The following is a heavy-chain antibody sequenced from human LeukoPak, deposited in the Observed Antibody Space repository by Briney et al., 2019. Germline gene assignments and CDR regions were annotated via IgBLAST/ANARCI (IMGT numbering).Heavy chain of an antibody. D-gene: IGHD5-18*01. CDR3: ARLKAMVAFDI. Sequence: SETLSLTCTVSGGSISSGNYYWSWIRQPPGKGLEWIGYIYYSGSTNYNPSLKSRVTISVDTSKNQFSLKLSSVTAADTAVYYCARLKAMVAFDIWGQGAMVTVSS. CDR2: IYYSGST. CDR1: GGSISSGNYY. J-gene: IGHJ3*02. V-gene: IGHV4-61*01.